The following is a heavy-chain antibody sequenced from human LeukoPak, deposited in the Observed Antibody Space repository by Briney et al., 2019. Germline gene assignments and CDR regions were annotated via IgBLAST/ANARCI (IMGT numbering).Heavy chain of an antibody. J-gene: IGHJ3*02. CDR3: ARGLRYYDSSGHDAFDI. CDR2: INPNSGGT. V-gene: IGHV1-2*06. CDR1: GCTFTGYY. Sequence: ASVKVSCKASGCTFTGYYMHWVRQAPGQGLEWMGRINPNSGGTNYAQKFQGRVTMTRDTSISTAYMELSRLRSDDTAVYYCARGLRYYDSSGHDAFDIWGQGTMVTVSS. D-gene: IGHD3-22*01.